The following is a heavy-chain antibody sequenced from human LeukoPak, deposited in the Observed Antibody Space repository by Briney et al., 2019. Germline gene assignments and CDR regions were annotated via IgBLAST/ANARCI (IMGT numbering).Heavy chain of an antibody. Sequence: AASVKVSCKASGCTFTSYGISWVRQAPGQGLEWMGWISAYNGNTNYAQKLQGRVTMTTDTSTSTAYMELRSLRSDDTAVYYCARRAQYYYGSGSYGMDVWGQGTTVTVSS. CDR3: ARRAQYYYGSGSYGMDV. CDR2: ISAYNGNT. CDR1: GCTFTSYG. D-gene: IGHD3-10*01. V-gene: IGHV1-18*01. J-gene: IGHJ6*02.